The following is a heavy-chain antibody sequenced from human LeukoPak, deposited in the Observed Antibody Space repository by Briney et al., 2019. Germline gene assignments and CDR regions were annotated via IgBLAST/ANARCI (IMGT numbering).Heavy chain of an antibody. J-gene: IGHJ5*02. V-gene: IGHV3-66*01. CDR1: GFTVSSNY. D-gene: IGHD4-17*01. CDR3: ARGYGDHGWWFDP. CDR2: FYGGDDT. Sequence: RGSLRLSCAVSGFTVSSNYMSWVRQAPGKGLEWVSVFYGGDDTYYADSVKGRFTISRDNSKNTLYLQMNSLRAEDTAMYYCARGYGDHGWWFDPWGQGTLVTVSS.